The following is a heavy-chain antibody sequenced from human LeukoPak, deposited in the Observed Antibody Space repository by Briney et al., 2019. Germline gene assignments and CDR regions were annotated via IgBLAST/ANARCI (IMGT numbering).Heavy chain of an antibody. Sequence: ASVKVSCKASGYTFTGYYMHWVRQAPGQGLEWMGWINPNSGGTNYAQKFQGRVTMTRDTSISTAYMELSSLRSEDTAVYYCARGPYGSGSYTIYYYYYYMDVWGKGTTVTISS. CDR3: ARGPYGSGSYTIYYYYYYMDV. CDR1: GYTFTGYY. V-gene: IGHV1-2*02. D-gene: IGHD3-10*01. J-gene: IGHJ6*03. CDR2: INPNSGGT.